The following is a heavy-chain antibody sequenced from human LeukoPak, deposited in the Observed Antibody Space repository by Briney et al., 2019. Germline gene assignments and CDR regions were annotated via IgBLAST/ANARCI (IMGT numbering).Heavy chain of an antibody. CDR2: IYHSGST. CDR1: GYSISSGYY. J-gene: IGHJ5*02. V-gene: IGHV4-38-2*02. Sequence: TSETLSLTCTVSGYSISSGYYWGWIRQPPGKGLEWIGSIYHSGSTYYNPSLNSRVTMSLDTSKNQFSLKLRSVTAADTAVYYCARDSGTTGEVKFDPWGQGTLVTVSS. CDR3: ARDSGTTGEVKFDP. D-gene: IGHD3-10*01.